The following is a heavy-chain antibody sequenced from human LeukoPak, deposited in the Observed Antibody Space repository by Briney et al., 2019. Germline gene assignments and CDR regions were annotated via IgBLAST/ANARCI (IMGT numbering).Heavy chain of an antibody. CDR2: IMASFGKA. V-gene: IGHV1-69*05. D-gene: IGHD3-10*01. CDR1: GGTFSSYA. Sequence: ASVKVSCKGSGGTFSSYAISWVRQAPGQGLEWMGGIMASFGKANYAQKFQGTVTITTHESTRTAYMELSSLRSEDTAVYYCARRYGSGSYYSNYFDYWGQGTLVTVSS. CDR3: ARRYGSGSYYSNYFDY. J-gene: IGHJ4*02.